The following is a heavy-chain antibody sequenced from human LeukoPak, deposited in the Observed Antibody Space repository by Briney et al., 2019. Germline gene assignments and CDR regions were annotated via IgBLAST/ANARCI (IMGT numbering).Heavy chain of an antibody. V-gene: IGHV4-38-2*02. CDR2: VYYTGTT. D-gene: IGHD6-19*01. J-gene: IGHJ4*02. CDR1: GYSISSAYY. CDR3: ARHVSVAVTNFFDY. Sequence: SETLSLTCSVSGYSISSAYYWGWIRQPPGKGLEWIGGVYYTGTTYSNPSLKSRVTISVDTSKNQFSLRLSSVTAADTAVYYCARHVSVAVTNFFDYWGQGTLVTVSS.